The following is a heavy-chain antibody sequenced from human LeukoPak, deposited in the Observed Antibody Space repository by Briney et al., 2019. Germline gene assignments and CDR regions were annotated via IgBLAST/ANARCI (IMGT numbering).Heavy chain of an antibody. V-gene: IGHV3-43*02. CDR2: ISGDGGST. CDR1: GFTFRAYG. D-gene: IGHD3-3*01. J-gene: IGHJ4*02. Sequence: GGSLRLSCTASGFTFRAYGMYWVRQAPGKGLEWVSLISGDGGSTDYADSVKGRFTISRDNSKDSLHLQMTSLRTEDTAFYYCAKGKNDYWSSPLDSWGQGTLVTVSS. CDR3: AKGKNDYWSSPLDS.